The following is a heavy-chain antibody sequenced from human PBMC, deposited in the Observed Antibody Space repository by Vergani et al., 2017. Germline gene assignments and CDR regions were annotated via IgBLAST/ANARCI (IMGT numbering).Heavy chain of an antibody. Sequence: VQLVESGGGVVQPGGSLRLSCAASGFTFSSYGMSWVRQAPGKGLEWVSTITYNGGRTYYADSVTGRFTISRDNSKNTLFLQLKTLRAEDTGVYYCAKDYNIMGALHYWGQGTLVAVSS. CDR3: AKDYNIMGALHY. J-gene: IGHJ4*02. V-gene: IGHV3-23*04. D-gene: IGHD5-12*01. CDR2: ITYNGGRT. CDR1: GFTFSSYG.